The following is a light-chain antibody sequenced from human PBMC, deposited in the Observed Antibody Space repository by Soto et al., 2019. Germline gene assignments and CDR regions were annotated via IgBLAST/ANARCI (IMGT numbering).Light chain of an antibody. CDR2: SNN. J-gene: IGLJ2*01. CDR1: GSNIGRNA. V-gene: IGLV1-44*01. CDR3: ATWDDSLNGVV. Sequence: QSVLTQPPSASGTPGQRVTISCSGSGSNIGRNAVTWYQQLPGTAPKLLIYSNNERPSGVPDRFSGSKSGTSASLAISGLQSEDEADYYCATWDDSLNGVVFGGGTKLTVL.